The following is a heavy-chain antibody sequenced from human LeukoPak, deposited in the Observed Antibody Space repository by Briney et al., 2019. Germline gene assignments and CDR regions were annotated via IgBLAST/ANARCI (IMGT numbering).Heavy chain of an antibody. D-gene: IGHD5-24*01. CDR3: AKDISRDGYNYAFDI. V-gene: IGHV3-9*01. CDR1: GFTFDDYA. J-gene: IGHJ3*02. Sequence: GGSLGLSCAASGFTFDDYAMHWVRQAPGKGLEWVSGISWNSGSIGYADSVKGRFTISRDNAKNSLYLQMNSLRTEDTALYYCAKDISRDGYNYAFDIWGQGTMVTVSS. CDR2: ISWNSGSI.